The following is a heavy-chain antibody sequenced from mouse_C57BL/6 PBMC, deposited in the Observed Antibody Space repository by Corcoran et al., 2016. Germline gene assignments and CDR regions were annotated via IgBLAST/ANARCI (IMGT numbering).Heavy chain of an antibody. Sequence: QVQLQQSGAELARPGASVKLSCKASGYTFTSYGISWVKQRTGQGLEWIGEIYPRSGNTYYNEKFKGKATLTADKSSSTAYMELRSLTSEDSAVYFCARSPRQLRLTSYFDYWGQGTTLTVSS. CDR1: GYTFTSYG. V-gene: IGHV1-81*01. J-gene: IGHJ2*01. D-gene: IGHD3-2*02. CDR3: ARSPRQLRLTSYFDY. CDR2: IYPRSGNT.